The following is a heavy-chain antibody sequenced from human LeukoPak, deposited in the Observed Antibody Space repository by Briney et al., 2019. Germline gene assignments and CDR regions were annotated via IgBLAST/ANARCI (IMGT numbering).Heavy chain of an antibody. Sequence: GESLKISCKGSGYSFTSYWIGWVRQMPGKGLEWMGIIYPGDSDTRYSPSFQGQVTISADKSISTAYLQWSSLQASDTAMYYCARATYSSSWYKYFDYWGHGTLVTVYS. CDR1: GYSFTSYW. CDR2: IYPGDSDT. V-gene: IGHV5-51*01. CDR3: ARATYSSSWYKYFDY. D-gene: IGHD6-13*01. J-gene: IGHJ4*01.